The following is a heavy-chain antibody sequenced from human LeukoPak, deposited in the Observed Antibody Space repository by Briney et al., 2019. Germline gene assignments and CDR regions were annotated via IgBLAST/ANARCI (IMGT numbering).Heavy chain of an antibody. CDR3: AELGITMIGGV. CDR2: ISSSSTFI. J-gene: IGHJ6*04. V-gene: IGHV3-21*01. Sequence: PGGSLRLSCAASGFTFSAYSMNWVRQAPGKGLEWVSSISSSSTFISYADSVKGRFTISRDNAKNSLYLQMNSLRAEDTAVYYCAELGITMIGGVWGKGTTVTISS. CDR1: GFTFSAYS. D-gene: IGHD3-10*02.